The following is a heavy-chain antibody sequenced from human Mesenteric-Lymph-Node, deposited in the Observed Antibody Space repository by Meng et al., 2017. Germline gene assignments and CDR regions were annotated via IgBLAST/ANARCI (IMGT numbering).Heavy chain of an antibody. J-gene: IGHJ6*02. Sequence: SETLSLTCTVSGGSISSYYWSWIRQPPGKGLEWIGYIYYSGSTNYNPSLKSRVTISVDKSKNQFSLKLSSVTAADTAVYYCARVKYSSSWYPHYYYGMDVWGQGTTVTVSS. D-gene: IGHD6-13*01. V-gene: IGHV4-59*12. CDR3: ARVKYSSSWYPHYYYGMDV. CDR1: GGSISSYY. CDR2: IYYSGST.